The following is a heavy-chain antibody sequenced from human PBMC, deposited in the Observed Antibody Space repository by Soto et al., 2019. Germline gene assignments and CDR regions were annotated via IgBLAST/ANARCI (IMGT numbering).Heavy chain of an antibody. CDR2: MYHSGST. V-gene: IGHV4-30-2*01. D-gene: IGHD2-2*01. CDR1: EGKIGGGGDS. J-gene: IGHJ4*02. Sequence: SVPQCVTRSVAEGKIGGGGDSWSWIRQPPGKGLEWIGYMYHSGSTYYNPSLKSRVTISIDRSKNQFSLKLSSVTAADTAVYYCARVPDYWGQGILVTVS. CDR3: ARVPDY.